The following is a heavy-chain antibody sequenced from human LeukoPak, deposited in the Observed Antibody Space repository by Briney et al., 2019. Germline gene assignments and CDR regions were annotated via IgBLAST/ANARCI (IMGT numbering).Heavy chain of an antibody. CDR2: IKTITDDGKT. CDR1: GFTLSNAW. CDR3: TTPAFLGKSPYGLDV. D-gene: IGHD3-3*01. Sequence: GGSLRLSCVAPGFTLSNAWMSWVXQAPGXMLEWVDRIKTITDDGKTDYPAPVTGRFTISRDDSKNMLFLQMNTLKTEDTAVYYCTTPAFLGKSPYGLDVWGQGTTVTVSS. J-gene: IGHJ6*02. V-gene: IGHV3-15*01.